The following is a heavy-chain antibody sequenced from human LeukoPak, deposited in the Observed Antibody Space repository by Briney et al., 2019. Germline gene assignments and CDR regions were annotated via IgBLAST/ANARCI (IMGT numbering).Heavy chain of an antibody. CDR1: GFPLNLYA. J-gene: IGHJ6*03. V-gene: IGHV3-30*17. D-gene: IGHD5-18*01. Sequence: GGPLRLSCAACGFPLNLYAMHWLGHAPGKGLVGVAVISYGGSNKYYADSVKGPFTISRDNSKNTLYLQMNSLRAEDTAVYYCARDEQGIQIWFIYYYYMDVWGKGTTVTVSS. CDR3: ARDEQGIQIWFIYYYYMDV. CDR2: ISYGGSNK.